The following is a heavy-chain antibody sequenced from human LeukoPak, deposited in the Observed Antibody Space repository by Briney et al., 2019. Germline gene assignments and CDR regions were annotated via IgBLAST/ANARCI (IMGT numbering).Heavy chain of an antibody. CDR2: IYYSGST. J-gene: IGHJ4*02. D-gene: IGHD6-19*01. V-gene: IGHV4-59*01. Sequence: PSETLSLTCTVSGGSINSYYWSWIRQPPGKGLEWVGYIYYSGSTNYKPSLKRRVTISVDTSKNQFSLKVSSVTAAATAVYYCASSRSSSGWSLIDYWGQGALVTVSS. CDR1: GGSINSYY. CDR3: ASSRSSSGWSLIDY.